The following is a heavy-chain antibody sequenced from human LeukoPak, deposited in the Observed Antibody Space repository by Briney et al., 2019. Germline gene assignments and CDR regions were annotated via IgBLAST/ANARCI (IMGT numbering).Heavy chain of an antibody. CDR1: GFAFSSYW. CDR2: IKQDGSEK. D-gene: IGHD2-2*01. CDR3: AKALSKVVPAAMVDY. J-gene: IGHJ4*02. Sequence: GGALRLSCAASGFAFSSYWMSWVRQAPGKGLEWVANIKQDGSEKYYVDSVKGRFTISRDNAKNSLYLQMNSLRAEDTAVYYCAKALSKVVPAAMVDYWGQGTLVTVSS. V-gene: IGHV3-7*01.